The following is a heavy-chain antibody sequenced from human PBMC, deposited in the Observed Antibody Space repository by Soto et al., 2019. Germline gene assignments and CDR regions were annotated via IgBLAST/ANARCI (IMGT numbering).Heavy chain of an antibody. J-gene: IGHJ5*02. Sequence: PSETRSLTGSCYGWSFSGYYWSWIRQPPGKGLEWIGEINHSGSTNYNPSLKSRVTISVDTSKNQFSLKLSSVTAADTAVYYCASPQGWYSPRLGDWFDPWGQGTLVTVSS. D-gene: IGHD6-19*01. CDR3: ASPQGWYSPRLGDWFDP. V-gene: IGHV4-34*01. CDR2: INHSGST. CDR1: GWSFSGYY.